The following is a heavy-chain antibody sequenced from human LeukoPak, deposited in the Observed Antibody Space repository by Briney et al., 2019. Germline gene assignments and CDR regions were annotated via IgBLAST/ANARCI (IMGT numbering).Heavy chain of an antibody. J-gene: IGHJ4*02. CDR1: GFTFSSYG. CDR2: ISYDGSNK. D-gene: IGHD5-12*01. Sequence: GGSLRLSCAASGFTFSSYGMHWVRQAPGKGLEWVAVISYDGSNKYYADSVKGRFTISRDNSKNTLYLQMNSLRAEDTAVYYCARSWAVATTKYDYWGQGTLVTVSS. CDR3: ARSWAVATTKYDY. V-gene: IGHV3-30*03.